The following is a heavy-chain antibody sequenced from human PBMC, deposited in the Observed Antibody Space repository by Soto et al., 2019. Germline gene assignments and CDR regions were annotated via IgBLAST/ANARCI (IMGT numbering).Heavy chain of an antibody. D-gene: IGHD4-17*01. V-gene: IGHV3-74*01. Sequence: EVQLVESGGGLVQPGGSLRLSCAASGFTFSSYWMHWVRQAPGKGLVWVSRINSDGSTTSYADSVKGRFTISRDNAKNTVYLQMNSLRAEDTAVYYCARVAYGHDDFDYCGQGTLVTVSS. CDR3: ARVAYGHDDFDY. CDR2: INSDGSTT. CDR1: GFTFSSYW. J-gene: IGHJ4*02.